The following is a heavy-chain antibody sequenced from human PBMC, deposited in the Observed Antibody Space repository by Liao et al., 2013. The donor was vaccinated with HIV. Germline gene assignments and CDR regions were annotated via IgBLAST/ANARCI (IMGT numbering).Heavy chain of an antibody. V-gene: IGHV4-59*12. CDR2: VYYSGST. D-gene: IGHD3-10*01. J-gene: IGHJ4*02. CDR1: GGSISTYQ. CDR3: ARRPVVRGFFDS. Sequence: QVHLQESGPGLVKPSETLSLTCTVSGGSISTYQWTWIRQPPGKGLEWIGHVYYSGSTNYNSSLKSRVTISVDTSKNQFSLRVTSVTAADTAIYYCARRPVVRGFFDSWGQGSLVAVSS.